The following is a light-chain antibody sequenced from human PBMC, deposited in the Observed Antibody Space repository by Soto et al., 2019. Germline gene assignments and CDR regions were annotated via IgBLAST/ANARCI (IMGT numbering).Light chain of an antibody. CDR1: QGISIW. CDR2: AAS. V-gene: IGKV1-12*01. CDR3: QQANSFPVT. J-gene: IGKJ4*01. Sequence: DIQMTQSPSSVSASVGDRVTITCRASQGISIWLAWYQHKPGKAPKLLIYAASSLKTGVPSRFSGSGSGREFTLTFSSLQPEDFATYYCQQANSFPVTFGGGTKVEIK.